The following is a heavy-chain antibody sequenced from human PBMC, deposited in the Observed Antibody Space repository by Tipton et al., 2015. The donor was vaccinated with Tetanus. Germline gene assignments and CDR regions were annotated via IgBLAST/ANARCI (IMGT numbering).Heavy chain of an antibody. CDR2: ISSGSTTI. CDR1: GFSFSKYP. J-gene: IGHJ4*02. Sequence: SLRLSCAASGFSFSKYPMNWVRQAPGKGLEWISYISSGSTTIYYADSVKGRFTISRDNVENSLYLQMNSLRDEDTAMYYCARDRDGGWSFDYWGQGTLVTVSS. CDR3: ARDRDGGWSFDY. V-gene: IGHV3-48*02. D-gene: IGHD6-19*01.